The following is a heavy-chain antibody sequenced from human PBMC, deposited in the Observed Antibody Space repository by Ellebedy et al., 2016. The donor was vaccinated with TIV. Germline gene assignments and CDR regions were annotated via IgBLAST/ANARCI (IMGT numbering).Heavy chain of an antibody. CDR1: GGTFSRYA. CDR3: SRDLEPRSLVSYYYGMDV. J-gene: IGHJ6*02. CDR2: IIPIFGTA. Sequence: SVKVSCKASGGTFSRYAISWVRQAPGQGLEWMGGIIPIFGTAKYAQKFQGRVTITADESTSTGYMELSSLRSEDTAVYYCSRDLEPRSLVSYYYGMDVWGQGTTVTVSS. V-gene: IGHV1-69*13. D-gene: IGHD3-9*01.